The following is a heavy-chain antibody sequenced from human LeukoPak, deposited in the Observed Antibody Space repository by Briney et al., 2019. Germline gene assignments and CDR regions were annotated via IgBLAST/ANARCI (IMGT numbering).Heavy chain of an antibody. Sequence: ASVKVSCKASGGTFSSYGISWVRQAPGQGLEWMGIINPSGGSTSYAQKFQGRVTMTRDTSTSTVYMELSSLRSEDTAVYYCARDLFVGWALPYGSGKGDYWGQGTLVTVSS. V-gene: IGHV1-46*01. CDR2: INPSGGST. CDR1: GGTFSSYG. D-gene: IGHD3-10*01. J-gene: IGHJ4*02. CDR3: ARDLFVGWALPYGSGKGDY.